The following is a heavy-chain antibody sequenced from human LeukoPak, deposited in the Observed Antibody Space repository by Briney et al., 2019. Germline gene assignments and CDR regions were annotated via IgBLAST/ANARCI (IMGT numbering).Heavy chain of an antibody. CDR2: INSDGSST. Sequence: GGSLRLSCAASGFTFSSYWMHWVRQAPGKGLVWVSRINSDGSSTSYADSVKGRFTISGDNAKNTLYLQMNSLRAEDTAVYYCARARAGRYCSSTSCQGGFDPWGQGTLVTVSS. CDR3: ARARAGRYCSSTSCQGGFDP. J-gene: IGHJ5*02. D-gene: IGHD2-2*01. V-gene: IGHV3-74*01. CDR1: GFTFSSYW.